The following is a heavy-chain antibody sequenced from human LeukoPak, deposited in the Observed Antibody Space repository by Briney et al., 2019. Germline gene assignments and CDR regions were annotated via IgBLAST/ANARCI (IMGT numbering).Heavy chain of an antibody. J-gene: IGHJ5*02. V-gene: IGHV4-39*07. CDR1: GGFLSSSNYY. CDR2: VYYSGRT. Sequence: SETLSLTCSVTGGFLSSSNYYWAWIRQPPGKGLEWIGTVYYSGRTDYSPSLRGRVTVSMDTSKNQFSLKLNSVTASDTAVYYRAREGTRWSDENWFDPWGQGTLVTVSS. D-gene: IGHD2-15*01. CDR3: AREGTRWSDENWFDP.